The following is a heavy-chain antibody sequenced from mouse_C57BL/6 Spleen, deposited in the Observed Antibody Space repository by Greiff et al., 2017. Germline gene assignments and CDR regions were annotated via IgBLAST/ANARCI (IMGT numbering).Heavy chain of an antibody. Sequence: VQLQQSGAELVRPGASVTLSCKASGYTFTDYEMHWVKQTPVHGLEWIGAIDPETGGTAYNQKFKGKAILTADKSSSTAYMELRSLTSEDSAVYYWTRSYYGNYSMDYWGQGTSVTVSS. CDR1: GYTFTDYE. V-gene: IGHV1-15*01. CDR2: IDPETGGT. CDR3: TRSYYGNYSMDY. D-gene: IGHD2-10*01. J-gene: IGHJ4*01.